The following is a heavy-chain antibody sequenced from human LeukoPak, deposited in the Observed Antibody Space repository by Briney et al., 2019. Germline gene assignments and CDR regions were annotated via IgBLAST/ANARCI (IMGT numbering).Heavy chain of an antibody. J-gene: IGHJ4*02. CDR3: ARDPSSGYDY. V-gene: IGHV3-21*01. CDR2: ISSSSSYI. CDR1: GFSFSSYN. D-gene: IGHD3-22*01. Sequence: GGSLRLSCAASGFSFSSYNMNWVRQAPGKGLEWVSSISSSSSYIYYADSVKGRFTISRDNAKNSLYLQMNSLRAEDTAVYYCARDPSSGYDYWGQGTLVTVSS.